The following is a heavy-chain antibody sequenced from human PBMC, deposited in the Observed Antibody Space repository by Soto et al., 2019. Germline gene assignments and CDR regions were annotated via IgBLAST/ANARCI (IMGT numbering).Heavy chain of an antibody. CDR3: ARCSTVEPPMVTY. J-gene: IGHJ4*02. Sequence: QVQLVESGGGLVKPGGSLRLSCAASGFIFSDYHMSWIRQAPGKGLEWVSYISSSSSYTNYADSVKGRFTISRDNAKNFQYLQMNSLRAEDTAVYYCARCSTVEPPMVTYWGQGTLVTVSS. CDR1: GFIFSDYH. V-gene: IGHV3-11*06. CDR2: ISSSSSYT. D-gene: IGHD3-10*01.